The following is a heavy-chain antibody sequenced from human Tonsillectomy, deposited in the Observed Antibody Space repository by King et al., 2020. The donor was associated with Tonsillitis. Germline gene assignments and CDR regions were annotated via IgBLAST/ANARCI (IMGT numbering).Heavy chain of an antibody. J-gene: IGHJ4*02. CDR3: AKDLRLTISGLVTKGGFDY. V-gene: IGHV3-30*18. Sequence: VQLVESGGGVVQPGRSLRLSCAASGFTFSNYGMHWVRQAPGKGLEWVAVISYDGSNKYYADSVKGRFTISRDNSKNTLFLQMNNLRAEDTAVYYCAKDLRLTISGLVTKGGFDYWGQGTLVTVSS. CDR1: GFTFSNYG. CDR2: ISYDGSNK. D-gene: IGHD3-3*01.